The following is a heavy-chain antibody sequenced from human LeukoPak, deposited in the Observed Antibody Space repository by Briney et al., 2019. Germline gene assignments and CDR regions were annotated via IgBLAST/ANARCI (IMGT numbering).Heavy chain of an antibody. J-gene: IGHJ4*02. Sequence: GGSLRLSCAASGFTFSDYYMSWIRQAPGKGLEWVSYISRSGSTIYYADSVKGRFTISRDNAKNSLYLQMNSLRAEDTAVYYCARGYSSSSKTYYFDYWGQGTLVTVSS. V-gene: IGHV3-11*04. CDR3: ARGYSSSSKTYYFDY. CDR2: ISRSGSTI. CDR1: GFTFSDYY. D-gene: IGHD6-6*01.